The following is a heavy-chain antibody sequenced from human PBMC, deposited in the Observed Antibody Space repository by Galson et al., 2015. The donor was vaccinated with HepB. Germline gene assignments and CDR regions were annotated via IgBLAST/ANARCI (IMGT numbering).Heavy chain of an antibody. CDR3: AKDNVASSWDDTTIFDS. D-gene: IGHD6-13*01. J-gene: IGHJ4*02. V-gene: IGHV3-23*01. CDR2: ISGSGNSI. CDR1: RLTFTNYA. Sequence: SLRLSCAASRLTFTNYAMTWVRQAPGKGLEWVSSISGSGNSIYYADSVKGRFTISRDNSKNTLSLQMNSLRAEDTAVYYCAKDNVASSWDDTTIFDSWGQGTLVTVSS.